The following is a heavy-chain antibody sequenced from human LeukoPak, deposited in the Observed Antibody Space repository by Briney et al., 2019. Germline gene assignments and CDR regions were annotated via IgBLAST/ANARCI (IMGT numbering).Heavy chain of an antibody. CDR3: ARDSSGWDFDY. Sequence: GTLSLTCDVSGGSITQTNYWTWVRQPPGKGLEWVSSISSSSNYIYYADSVRGRFTISRDNAKNSLYLQMNSLRAEDTAVYYCARDSSGWDFDYWGQGTLVTVSS. J-gene: IGHJ4*02. V-gene: IGHV3-21*01. CDR2: ISSSSNYI. CDR1: GGSITQTN. D-gene: IGHD6-19*01.